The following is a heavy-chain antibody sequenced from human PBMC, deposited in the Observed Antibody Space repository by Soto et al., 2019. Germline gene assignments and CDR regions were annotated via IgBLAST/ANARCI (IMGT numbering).Heavy chain of an antibody. CDR2: IYNSGNT. D-gene: IGHD2-21*02. CDR1: GGSISSGFYS. V-gene: IGHV4-30-2*01. CDR3: ARGSDGVWNWFDP. Sequence: LSLTCAVSGGSISSGFYSWSWIRQPPGQGLEWIGYIYNSGNTYYNPSLMSRVTISVDRSQNHFSLKLTSVTAADTAVYYCARGSDGVWNWFDPWGQGTQVTVSS. J-gene: IGHJ5*02.